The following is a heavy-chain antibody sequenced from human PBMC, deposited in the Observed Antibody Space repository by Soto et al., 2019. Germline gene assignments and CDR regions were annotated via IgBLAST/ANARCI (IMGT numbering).Heavy chain of an antibody. CDR3: ASHYYYDSSGYWGWFDP. V-gene: IGHV4-31*03. J-gene: IGHJ5*02. Sequence: SETLSLTCTVSGGSISSGGYYRSWIRQHPGKGLEWIGYIYYSGSTYYNPSLKSRVTISVDTSKNQFSLKLSSVTAADTAVYYCASHYYYDSSGYWGWFDPWGQGTLVTVSS. CDR2: IYYSGST. D-gene: IGHD3-22*01. CDR1: GGSISSGGYY.